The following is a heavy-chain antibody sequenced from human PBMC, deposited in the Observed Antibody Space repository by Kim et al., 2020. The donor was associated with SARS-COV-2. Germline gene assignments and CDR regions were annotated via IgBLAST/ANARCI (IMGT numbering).Heavy chain of an antibody. V-gene: IGHV3-7*01. J-gene: IGHJ6*01. D-gene: IGHD6-13*01. CDR3: ARENAYEQQLLYYYYGM. Sequence: GGSLRLSCPAPRLSHSSHWTGWVRLAPWKGLDRVTNINQDGSEKYYVDSVKGRFTISRHNAKNSLYLQMTSLRAKHPAVNYCARENAYEQQLLYYYYGM. CDR1: RLSHSSHW. CDR2: INQDGSEK.